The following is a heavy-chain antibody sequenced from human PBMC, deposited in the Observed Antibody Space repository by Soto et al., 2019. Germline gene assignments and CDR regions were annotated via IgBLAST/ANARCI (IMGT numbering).Heavy chain of an antibody. CDR3: AKDYDSSGYYLFDY. V-gene: IGHV3-23*01. CDR1: GFTFSSYA. J-gene: IGHJ4*02. Sequence: GGSLRLSCAASGFTFSSYAMSWVRQAPGKELEWVSAISGSGGSTYYADSVKGRFTISRDNSKNTLYLQMNSLRAEDTAVYYCAKDYDSSGYYLFDYWGQGTLVTVSS. CDR2: ISGSGGST. D-gene: IGHD3-22*01.